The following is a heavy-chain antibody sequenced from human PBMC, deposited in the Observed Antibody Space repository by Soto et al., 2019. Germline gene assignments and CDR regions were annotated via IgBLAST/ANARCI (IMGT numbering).Heavy chain of an antibody. Sequence: QVQLVQSGAEVKKPGSSVKVSCKASGYVFSDNGVTWVRQVLGQGHEWMGWISTYTGKTKYAQKFQDRVTLTTDTSTSTAYMDLRILRPDDTAVYYCAREGQFAPNGKHLMDVWGQGTTVTVS. CDR2: ISTYTGKT. D-gene: IGHD3-10*01. CDR1: GYVFSDNG. V-gene: IGHV1-18*04. J-gene: IGHJ6*02. CDR3: AREGQFAPNGKHLMDV.